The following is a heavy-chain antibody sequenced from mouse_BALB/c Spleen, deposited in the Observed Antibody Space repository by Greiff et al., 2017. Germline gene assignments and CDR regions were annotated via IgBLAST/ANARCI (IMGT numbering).Heavy chain of an antibody. V-gene: IGHV5-6-5*01. J-gene: IGHJ2*01. CDR1: GFTFRSYA. Sequence: EVKLMESGGGLVKPGGSLKLSCAASGFTFRSYAMSWVRQTPEKRLEWVASISSGGSTYYPDSVKGRFTISRDNARNILYLQMSSLRSEDTAMYYCARATMITTAYFDYWGQGTTLTVSS. CDR3: ARATMITTAYFDY. D-gene: IGHD2-4*01. CDR2: ISSGGST.